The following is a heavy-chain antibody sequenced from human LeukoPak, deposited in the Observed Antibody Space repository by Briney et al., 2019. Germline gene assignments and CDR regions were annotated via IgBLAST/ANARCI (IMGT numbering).Heavy chain of an antibody. CDR1: GGTFSSYA. J-gene: IGHJ3*02. D-gene: IGHD3-10*01. Sequence: PVKVSCKASGGTFSSYAISWVRQAPGQGLEWMGGIIPIFGTANYAQKFQGRVTITADESTSTAYMELSSLRSEDTAVYYCARDSVLMVRGVIITGQPANNDAFDIWGQGTMVTVSS. CDR3: ARDSVLMVRGVIITGQPANNDAFDI. CDR2: IIPIFGTA. V-gene: IGHV1-69*13.